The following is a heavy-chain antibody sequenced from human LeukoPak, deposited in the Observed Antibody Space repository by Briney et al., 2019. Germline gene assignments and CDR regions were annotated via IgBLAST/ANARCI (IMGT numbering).Heavy chain of an antibody. V-gene: IGHV3-21*01. D-gene: IGHD5-18*01. CDR1: GFTFSSYS. Sequence: GGSLRLSCTASGFTFSSYSMNWVRQAPGKGLEWVSSISDSSSYIYYADSVKGRFTIPRDNAKNSLYLQMNSLRADDAAVYYCAREPTSMGSDYWGQGTLVTVSS. CDR3: AREPTSMGSDY. CDR2: ISDSSSYI. J-gene: IGHJ4*02.